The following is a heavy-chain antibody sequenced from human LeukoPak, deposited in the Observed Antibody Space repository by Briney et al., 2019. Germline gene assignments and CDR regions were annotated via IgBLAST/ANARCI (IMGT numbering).Heavy chain of an antibody. D-gene: IGHD6-13*01. CDR3: ARVAEAAGFDY. CDR2: ISSSSTYI. Sequence: GGSLRLSCAASGFTFDDYGMNWVRQAPGKGLEWVSSISSSSTYIYYADSVKGRFTISRDNAKNSLYLQMNSLRTDDTAVYYCARVAEAAGFDYWGQGTLVTVSS. V-gene: IGHV3-21*01. CDR1: GFTFDDYG. J-gene: IGHJ4*02.